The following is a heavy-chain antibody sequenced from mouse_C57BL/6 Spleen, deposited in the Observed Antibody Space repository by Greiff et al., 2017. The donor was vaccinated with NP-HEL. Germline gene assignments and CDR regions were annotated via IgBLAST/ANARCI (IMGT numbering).Heavy chain of an antibody. CDR2: IRNKANGYTT. CDR1: GFTFTDYY. CDR3: ARFNWDGGFAY. Sequence: EVKLMESGGGLVQPGGSLSLSCAASGFTFTDYYMSWVRQPPGKALEWLGFIRNKANGYTTEYSASVKGRFTISRDNSQSILYLQMNALRAEDSATYYCARFNWDGGFAYWGQGTLVTVSA. D-gene: IGHD4-1*02. V-gene: IGHV7-3*01. J-gene: IGHJ3*01.